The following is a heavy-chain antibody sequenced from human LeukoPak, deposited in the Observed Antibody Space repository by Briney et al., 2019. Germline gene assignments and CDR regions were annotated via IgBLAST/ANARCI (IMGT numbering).Heavy chain of an antibody. CDR2: INHSGST. CDR3: ARGPPLWSGYYYFDY. D-gene: IGHD3-3*01. J-gene: IGHJ4*02. CDR1: GGSFSGYY. V-gene: IGHV4-34*01. Sequence: SETLSLTCAVHGGSFSGYYWSWIRQPPGKGLEWIGEINHSGSTNYNPSLKSRVTISVDTSKNQFSLKLSSVTAADTAVYYCARGPPLWSGYYYFDYWGQGTLVTVSS.